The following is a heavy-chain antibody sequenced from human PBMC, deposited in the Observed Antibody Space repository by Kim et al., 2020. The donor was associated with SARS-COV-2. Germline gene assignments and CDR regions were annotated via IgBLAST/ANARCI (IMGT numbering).Heavy chain of an antibody. V-gene: IGHV4-4*02. D-gene: IGHD2-2*01. J-gene: IGHJ5*01. CDR3: ARVPGGCSASSCYLSS. CDR2: VHQSGET. Sequence: SETLSLTCAVSGDSVSSNYWWTWVRQSPGKGLEWIGEVHQSGETNFNPSLKRRVAMSLDKSKNQFSLKLSSVTAADSATYYCARVPGGCSASSCYLSSWG. CDR1: GDSVSSNYW.